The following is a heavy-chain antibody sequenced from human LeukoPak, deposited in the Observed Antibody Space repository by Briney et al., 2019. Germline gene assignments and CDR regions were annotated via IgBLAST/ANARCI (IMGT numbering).Heavy chain of an antibody. CDR3: ASSGSYRFDY. CDR2: ITASGTAM. J-gene: IGHJ4*02. V-gene: IGHV3-48*02. Sequence: LTGGSLRLSCAASGGFAFNSFVLSWVRQAPGKGLEWVSHITASGTAMFYADSVKGRFTISRDNAKNSLYLQMNSLRDEDTAVYYCASSGSYRFDYWGQGTLVTVSS. CDR1: GGFAFNSFV. D-gene: IGHD1-26*01.